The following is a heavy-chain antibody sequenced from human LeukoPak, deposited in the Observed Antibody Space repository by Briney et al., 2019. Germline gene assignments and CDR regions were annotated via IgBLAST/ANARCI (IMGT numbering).Heavy chain of an antibody. CDR3: ARDKGSGLDY. Sequence: SETLSLTCTVSGGSISRYHWSWIRQPPGKGLQWIGYIYYSGSTNYNPSLKSRVTISVDTSKNQFSLKLSSVTAADTAVYYCARDKGSGLDYWGQGTLVTVSS. V-gene: IGHV4-59*01. CDR1: GGSISRYH. CDR2: IYYSGST. D-gene: IGHD3-10*01. J-gene: IGHJ4*02.